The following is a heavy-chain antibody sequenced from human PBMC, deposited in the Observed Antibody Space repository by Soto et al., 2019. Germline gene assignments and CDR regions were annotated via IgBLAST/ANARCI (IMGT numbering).Heavy chain of an antibody. CDR3: AGLTYSSSWYYFDY. CDR2: IYYSGST. V-gene: IGHV4-59*01. D-gene: IGHD6-13*01. CDR1: GGSISSYY. J-gene: IGHJ4*02. Sequence: TSETLSLTCTVSGGSISSYYWSWIRQPPGKGLEWIGYIYYSGSTNYNPSLKSRVTISVDTSKNQFSLKLSSVTAADTAVYYCAGLTYSSSWYYFDYWGQGTLVTVSS.